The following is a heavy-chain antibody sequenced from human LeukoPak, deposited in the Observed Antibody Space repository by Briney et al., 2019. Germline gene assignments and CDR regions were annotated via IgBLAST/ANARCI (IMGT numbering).Heavy chain of an antibody. CDR1: GGSISSYY. J-gene: IGHJ3*02. V-gene: IGHV4-4*07. CDR3: ARRRVCSGGSCGAFDI. D-gene: IGHD2-15*01. Sequence: SETLSLTCTVSGGSISSYYWSWIRQPAGKGLEWIGRIYTSGSINYNPSLKSRVTMSVDTSKNQFSLKLSSVTAADTAVYYCARRRVCSGGSCGAFDIWGQGTMVTVSS. CDR2: IYTSGSI.